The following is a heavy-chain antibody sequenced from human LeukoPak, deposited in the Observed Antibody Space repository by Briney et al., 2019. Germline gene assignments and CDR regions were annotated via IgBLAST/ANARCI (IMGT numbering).Heavy chain of an antibody. CDR1: GGSFSGYY. CDR3: ARGRGAGYSGYDMIRDEVYYYYMDV. Sequence: SETLSLTCAVYGGSFSGYYWSWIRQPPGKGLEWIGEINHSGSTNYNPSLKSRVTISVDTSKNQFSLKLSSVTAADTAVYYCARGRGAGYSGYDMIRDEVYYYYMDVWGKGTTVTVSS. J-gene: IGHJ6*03. D-gene: IGHD5-12*01. CDR2: INHSGST. V-gene: IGHV4-34*01.